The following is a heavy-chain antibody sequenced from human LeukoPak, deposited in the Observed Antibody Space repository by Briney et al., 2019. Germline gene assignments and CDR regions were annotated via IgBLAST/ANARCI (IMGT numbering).Heavy chain of an antibody. CDR2: ISGGGSST. D-gene: IGHD2-2*02. CDR3: AKAILPATILSFNDY. CDR1: GFTFSSYA. V-gene: IGHV3-23*01. Sequence: GGSLRLSCAASGFTFSSYAMSWVRQAPGKGLEWVSTISGGGSSTYYADFVKGRFTISRDNSKNTLYLQMNSLRAEDTAIYYCAKAILPATILSFNDYWGQGTLVTVSS. J-gene: IGHJ4*02.